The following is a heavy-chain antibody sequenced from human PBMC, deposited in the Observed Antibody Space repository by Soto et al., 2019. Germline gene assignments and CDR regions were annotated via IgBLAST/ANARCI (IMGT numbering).Heavy chain of an antibody. V-gene: IGHV3-33*01. D-gene: IGHD3-3*01. CDR1: GFTFSSFG. CDR2: IWYDGSKK. CDR3: ARDASYYSLWSGYYPSRNGMDV. J-gene: IGHJ6*02. Sequence: QVQVVESGGGVVQPGRSLRLSCAASGFTFSSFGMHWVRQAPGTGLEWVSLIWYDGSKKSYGDSVKGRFTISRDNSRNTVYLQMNSLRADDTAVYYCARDASYYSLWSGYYPSRNGMDVWGQGTTVTVSS.